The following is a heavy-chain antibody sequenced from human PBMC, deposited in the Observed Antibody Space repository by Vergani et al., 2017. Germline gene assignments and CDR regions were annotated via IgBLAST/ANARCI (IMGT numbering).Heavy chain of an antibody. CDR1: GFTFNQYG. D-gene: IGHD5-12*01. CDR3: AKANPRNSGYDYLYYYHAMDV. J-gene: IGHJ6*02. Sequence: QVQLVESGAGVVQPGRSLRLPCAASGFTFNQYGMHWLRQAPAKGLAWVAVTWYDGNNKQYADSVKGRFTISRDNSKSTMYLQMNSLRDEDTGVYYCAKANPRNSGYDYLYYYHAMDVWGQETTVAVAS. CDR2: TWYDGNNK. V-gene: IGHV3-33*06.